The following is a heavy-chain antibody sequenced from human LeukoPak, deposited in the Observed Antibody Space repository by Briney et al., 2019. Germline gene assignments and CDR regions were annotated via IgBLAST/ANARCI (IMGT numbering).Heavy chain of an antibody. Sequence: ASVKVSCKASGYTFGTYGISWVRQAPGQGPQWMGWISAYNGNTDYAQEFQGRVTMTRDTSTSTAYMEVRSLRSDDTAVYYCARDLFTVTTSSSAFDIWSQGTVVTVSS. CDR1: GYTFGTYG. CDR3: ARDLFTVTTSSSAFDI. V-gene: IGHV1-18*01. D-gene: IGHD4-17*01. CDR2: ISAYNGNT. J-gene: IGHJ3*02.